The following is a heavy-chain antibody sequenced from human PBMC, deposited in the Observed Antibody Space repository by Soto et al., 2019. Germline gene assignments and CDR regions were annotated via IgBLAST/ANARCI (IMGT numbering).Heavy chain of an antibody. Sequence: SVKVSCKASGGTFSSYAISWVRQAPGQGLEWMGGIIPIFGTANYAQKFQGRVTITADESTSTAYMELSSLRSEDTAVYYCARSPVVVTATPNYYYYYGMDVWG. D-gene: IGHD2-21*02. CDR3: ARSPVVVTATPNYYYYYGMDV. CDR1: GGTFSSYA. V-gene: IGHV1-69*13. CDR2: IIPIFGTA. J-gene: IGHJ6*02.